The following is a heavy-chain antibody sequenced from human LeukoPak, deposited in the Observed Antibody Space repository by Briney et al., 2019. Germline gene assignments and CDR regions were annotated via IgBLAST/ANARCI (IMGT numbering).Heavy chain of an antibody. CDR2: INWNGGST. J-gene: IGHJ6*02. D-gene: IGHD6-6*01. CDR3: ARDPSSSGDYYYGMDV. Sequence: GGSLRLSSAASGFTFDDYGMSWVRQAPGKGLEWVSGINWNGGSTGYADSVKGRFTISRDNAKNSLYLQMNSLRAEDTALYYCARDPSSSGDYYYGMDVWGQGTTVTVSS. CDR1: GFTFDDYG. V-gene: IGHV3-20*04.